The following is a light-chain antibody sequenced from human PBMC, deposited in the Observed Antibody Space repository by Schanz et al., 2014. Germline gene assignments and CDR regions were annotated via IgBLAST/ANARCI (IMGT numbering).Light chain of an antibody. J-gene: IGKJ4*01. CDR1: QSISSW. CDR2: KAS. CDR3: QHYQQYGSHF. Sequence: DIQMTQSPSTLSASVGDRVTITCRTSQSISSWLAWYQQKPGKAPKVLIYKASILESGVPSRFSGSGSGTEFTLTISSLQPDDFATYYCQHYQQYGSHFFGGGTRVEIK. V-gene: IGKV1-5*03.